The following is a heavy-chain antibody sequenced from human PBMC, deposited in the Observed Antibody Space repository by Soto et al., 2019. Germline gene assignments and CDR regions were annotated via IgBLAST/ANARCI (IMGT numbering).Heavy chain of an antibody. D-gene: IGHD1-26*01. CDR2: IKSKSDGGTT. V-gene: IGHV3-15*01. CDR1: ACPFSNAW. J-gene: IGHJ3*02. CDR3: ATDPFSGSYYGFYI. Sequence: WVTLRLSCSASACPFSNAWMNWVRQPPGKGMEWVGRIKSKSDGGTTDYAAPVQGRFIVSRDDSKNTLYLQMQSLRTEDTAVYYCATDPFSGSYYGFYIWGQGTMVTVSS.